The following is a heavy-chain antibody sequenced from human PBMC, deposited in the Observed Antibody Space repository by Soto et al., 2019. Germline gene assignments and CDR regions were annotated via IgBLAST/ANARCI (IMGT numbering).Heavy chain of an antibody. CDR1: SDSISNYY. CDR2: MHYNGYT. Sequence: SETLSVTCTVSSDSISNYYCSWFRQPPGKGLEWIGYMHYNGYTSYNPSLRSRVTISVDTSKNQFSLKLSSVTAADTAVYYCARSQTTVTSYDYWGQGTLVTVSS. D-gene: IGHD4-17*01. V-gene: IGHV4-59*12. J-gene: IGHJ4*02. CDR3: ARSQTTVTSYDY.